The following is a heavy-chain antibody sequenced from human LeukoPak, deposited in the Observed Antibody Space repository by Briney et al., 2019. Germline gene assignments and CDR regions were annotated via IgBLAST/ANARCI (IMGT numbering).Heavy chain of an antibody. CDR1: EFTFSSYG. CDR3: AKVIGSIAARLDY. V-gene: IGHV3-30*02. CDR2: IRYDGSNK. Sequence: PGGSLRLSCAASEFTFSSYGMHWVRQAPGKGLEWVAFIRYDGSNKYYADSVKGRFTISRDNSKNTLYLQMNSLRAEDTAVYYCAKVIGSIAARLDYWGQGTLVTVSS. J-gene: IGHJ4*02. D-gene: IGHD6-6*01.